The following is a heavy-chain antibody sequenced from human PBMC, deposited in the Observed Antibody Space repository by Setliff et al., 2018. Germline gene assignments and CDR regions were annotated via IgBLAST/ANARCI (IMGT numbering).Heavy chain of an antibody. D-gene: IGHD6-19*01. V-gene: IGHV3-30*18. Sequence: PGGSLRLSCAASGFTFSRYGMHWVRQPPGKGLEWVAVIYYDGSNTHYTDSVEGRFTISRDNSKNTLFLQMNSLRVEDTGVYYCAKDTGYSSGWYRPDYYFDYWGQGILVTVSS. CDR2: IYYDGSNT. CDR1: GFTFSRYG. J-gene: IGHJ4*02. CDR3: AKDTGYSSGWYRPDYYFDY.